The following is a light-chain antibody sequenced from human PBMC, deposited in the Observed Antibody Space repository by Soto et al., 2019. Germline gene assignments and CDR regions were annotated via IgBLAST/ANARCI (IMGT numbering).Light chain of an antibody. J-gene: IGKJ2*01. CDR1: QDIRKY. CDR3: QQSYSTLYT. CDR2: AAS. V-gene: IGKV1-39*01. Sequence: DIQMTQSPSSLSAAVGDRVTITCQASQDIRKYLNWYQQKPGKAPKLLIYAASSLQSGVPSRFSGSGAGTYFALTISSLQHEDFATYYCQQSYSTLYTFGQGTKLEIK.